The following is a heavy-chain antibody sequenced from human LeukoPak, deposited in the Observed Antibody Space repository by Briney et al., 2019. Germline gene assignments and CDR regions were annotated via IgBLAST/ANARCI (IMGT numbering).Heavy chain of an antibody. D-gene: IGHD2-15*01. CDR3: ARSPYRYCSGGSCYGNSRFDP. CDR1: GGTFSSYA. CDR2: IIPILGIT. V-gene: IGHV1-69*04. Sequence: ASVKVSCKASGGTFSSYAISWVRQAPGQGLEWMGRIIPILGITNYAQKFQGRVTITADKSTSTAYMELSSLRSEDTAVYYCARSPYRYCSGGSCYGNSRFDPWGQGTLVTVSS. J-gene: IGHJ5*02.